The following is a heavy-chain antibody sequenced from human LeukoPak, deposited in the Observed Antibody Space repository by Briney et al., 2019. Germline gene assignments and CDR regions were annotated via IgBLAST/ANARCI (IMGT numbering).Heavy chain of an antibody. D-gene: IGHD6-19*01. V-gene: IGHV3-23*01. J-gene: IGHJ4*02. CDR3: AKGSSSGWPYYFDY. Sequence: GGSLRLSCAASGFTFSSYAMSWFRQAPEKGLEWVSAITGGGGSTYYADSVKGRVTISRDNSKNTLYLQMNSLRADDTAVYYCAKGSSSGWPYYFDYWGQGTLVTVSS. CDR2: ITGGGGST. CDR1: GFTFSSYA.